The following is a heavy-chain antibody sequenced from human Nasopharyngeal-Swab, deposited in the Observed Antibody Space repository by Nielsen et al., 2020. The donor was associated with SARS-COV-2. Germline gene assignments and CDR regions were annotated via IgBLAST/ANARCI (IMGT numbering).Heavy chain of an antibody. Sequence: SQTLSLTCAISGDSVSSNSAAWHWIRQSPSGGLEWLGRTYYRSKWYNEYGASVKSRISIKSDTSKNQFSVQLNSVTPEDTAVYYCARERACLDLWGQGTTVTVSS. CDR2: TYYRSKWYN. CDR3: ARERACLDL. V-gene: IGHV6-1*01. J-gene: IGHJ6*02. CDR1: GDSVSSNSAA.